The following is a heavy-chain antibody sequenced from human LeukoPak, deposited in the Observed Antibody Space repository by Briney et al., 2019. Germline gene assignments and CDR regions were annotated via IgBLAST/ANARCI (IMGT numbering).Heavy chain of an antibody. CDR3: AKGYGSNNWNYFDY. D-gene: IGHD1-1*01. Sequence: GGSLILSCAASGFTFDDYAMHWVRQAPGKGLGWVSGISWNSGNIDNADSVKSRITISRDNAKNSLYLQMSSLRAEDMALYYCAKGYGSNNWNYFDYWGQGDLATVSS. J-gene: IGHJ4*02. CDR2: ISWNSGNI. V-gene: IGHV3-9*03. CDR1: GFTFDDYA.